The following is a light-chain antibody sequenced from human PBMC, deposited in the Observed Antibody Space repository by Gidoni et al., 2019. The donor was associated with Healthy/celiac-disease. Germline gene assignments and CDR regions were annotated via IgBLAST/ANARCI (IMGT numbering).Light chain of an antibody. V-gene: IGKV1-5*01. CDR3: QQYNSYSVT. CDR2: DAS. CDR1: QSISSW. J-gene: IGKJ2*01. Sequence: DIQMTQSPSTLSASGVDRVTITCRASQSISSWLAWYQQKPGKTPKLLIYDASSWESGVPSRFSGSGSGTEFTLTISSLQPDDVAIYYCQQYNSYSVTFGQGTKLEIK.